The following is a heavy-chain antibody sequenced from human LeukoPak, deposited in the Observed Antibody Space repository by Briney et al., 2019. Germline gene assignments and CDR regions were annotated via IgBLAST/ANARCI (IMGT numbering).Heavy chain of an antibody. V-gene: IGHV1-8*01. CDR3: ATEGVGVSSSLHSVLFYTDV. J-gene: IGHJ6*02. CDR1: GYTFTSFD. CDR2: MNPQTGDA. D-gene: IGHD3-3*01. Sequence: ASVRVSCKASGYTFTSFDINWERQCPGQRPEWMVWMNPQTGDAAYADKYLCRVTMTSDTSIGTAFMELSSLRVDDTAVYYCATEGVGVSSSLHSVLFYTDVWGQGTSVSVS.